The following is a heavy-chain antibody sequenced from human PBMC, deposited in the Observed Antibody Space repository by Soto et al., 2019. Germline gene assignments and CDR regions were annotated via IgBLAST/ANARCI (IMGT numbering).Heavy chain of an antibody. CDR2: IIPILGIA. D-gene: IGHD1-1*01. J-gene: IGHJ4*02. V-gene: IGHV1-69*02. Sequence: QVQLVQSGAEVTKPGSSVKVSCKASGGTFSSYTISWVRQAPGQGLEWMGRIIPILGIANYAQKFQGRVTITADKSTSTAYMELSSLRSADTAVYYCARVPAARTLYFDYWGQGTLVTVSS. CDR1: GGTFSSYT. CDR3: ARVPAARTLYFDY.